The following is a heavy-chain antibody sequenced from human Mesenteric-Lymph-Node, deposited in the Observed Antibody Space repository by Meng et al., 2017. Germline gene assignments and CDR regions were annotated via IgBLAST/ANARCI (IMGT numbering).Heavy chain of an antibody. D-gene: IGHD6-19*01. V-gene: IGHV3-23*01. Sequence: GESLKISCAASGFTFSSYAMSWVRQAPGKGLEWVSAISGSGGSTYYADSVKGRFTISRDNAKNSLYLQMNSLRAEDTAVYYCARSSGWWKTPMDVWGQGTTVTVSS. CDR2: ISGSGGST. J-gene: IGHJ6*02. CDR3: ARSSGWWKTPMDV. CDR1: GFTFSSYA.